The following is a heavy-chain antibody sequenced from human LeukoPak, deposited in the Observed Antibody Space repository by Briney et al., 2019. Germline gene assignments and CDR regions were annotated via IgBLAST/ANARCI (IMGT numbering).Heavy chain of an antibody. J-gene: IGHJ4*02. CDR3: ARDHNWGPDY. D-gene: IGHD7-27*01. CDR2: IHPGRGDT. Sequence: ASVKVSCKALGYTSTDHYFHWLRQAPGQGLEWMGWIHPGRGDTNYAQKFQGRVSLTRDMSISTAYMELSRLTSDDTAVYYCARDHNWGPDYWGQGTLVSVSS. V-gene: IGHV1-2*02. CDR1: GYTSTDHY.